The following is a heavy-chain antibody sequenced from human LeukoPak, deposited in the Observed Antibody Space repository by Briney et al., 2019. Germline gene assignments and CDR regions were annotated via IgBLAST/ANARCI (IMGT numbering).Heavy chain of an antibody. J-gene: IGHJ4*02. CDR1: GFTFSDYY. CDR2: ISSSGSTI. Sequence: GSLRLSCAASGFTFSDYYMSWIRQAPGKGLEWVSYISSSGSTIYYADSVKGRFTMSRDNAKKSLYLQMNSLRAEDTAVYYCAREGTNWDFDYWGQGTLVTVSS. V-gene: IGHV3-11*04. D-gene: IGHD7-27*01. CDR3: AREGTNWDFDY.